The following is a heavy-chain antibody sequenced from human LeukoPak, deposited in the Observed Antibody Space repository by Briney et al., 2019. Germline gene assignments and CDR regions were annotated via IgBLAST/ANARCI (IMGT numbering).Heavy chain of an antibody. Sequence: PSETLSLTCAVSGGSISSGGYSWSWIRQPPGKGLEWIGYIYHSGSTYYNPSLKSRVTISVDTSKNQFSLKLSSVTAADTAVYYCASRWYYDYVWGSYRPFDYWGQGTLVTVSS. CDR1: GGSISSGGYS. J-gene: IGHJ4*02. CDR2: IYHSGST. D-gene: IGHD3-16*02. V-gene: IGHV4-30-2*01. CDR3: ASRWYYDYVWGSYRPFDY.